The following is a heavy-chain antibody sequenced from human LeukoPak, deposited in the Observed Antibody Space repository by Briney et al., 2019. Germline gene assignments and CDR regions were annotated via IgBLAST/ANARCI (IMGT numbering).Heavy chain of an antibody. V-gene: IGHV4-38-2*02. CDR1: GYSISSGYY. CDR2: IYHSGST. J-gene: IGHJ4*02. D-gene: IGHD4-23*01. CDR3: ARVGGDTVAPFDY. Sequence: SETLSLTCTVSGYSISSGYYWGWIRQPPGKGLEWIGSIYHSGSTYYNPSLKSRVTISVDTSKNQFSLKLSSVTAADTAVYYCARVGGDTVAPFDYWGQGTLVTVSS.